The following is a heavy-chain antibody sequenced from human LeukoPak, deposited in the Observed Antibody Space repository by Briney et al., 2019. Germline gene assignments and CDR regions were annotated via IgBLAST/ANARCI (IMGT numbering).Heavy chain of an antibody. CDR3: TKSDWFDP. CDR2: IKDDGSIT. Sequence: PGGSLRLSCAASGFIFSGYWMHWVRQAPGEGLVWLPRIKDDGSITSYADSVKGRFTISRDNAKNTLYLQMNSLRVEDTAVYYCTKSDWFDPWGQGTLVTVSS. CDR1: GFIFSGYW. D-gene: IGHD3-3*01. J-gene: IGHJ5*02. V-gene: IGHV3-74*01.